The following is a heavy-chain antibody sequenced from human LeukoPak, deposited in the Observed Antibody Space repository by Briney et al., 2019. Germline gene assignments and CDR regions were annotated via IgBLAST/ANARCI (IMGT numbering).Heavy chain of an antibody. D-gene: IGHD3-22*01. CDR3: ARDVGVVVIPEYFDY. CDR2: ISAYNGNT. CDR1: GYTFTSYG. Sequence: GASVKVSCKASGYTFTSYGISWVRQAPGQGLEWMGWISAYNGNTNYAQKLQGRVTMTTDTSTSTAYMELRSLRSDDTAVYYCARDVGVVVIPEYFDYWGQGTLVTVSS. J-gene: IGHJ4*02. V-gene: IGHV1-18*01.